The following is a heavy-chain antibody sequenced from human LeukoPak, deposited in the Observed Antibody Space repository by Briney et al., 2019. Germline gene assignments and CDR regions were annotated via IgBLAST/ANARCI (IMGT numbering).Heavy chain of an antibody. CDR1: GGSISSYY. CDR3: AREDCSGGSCYLGY. V-gene: IGHV4-59*01. Sequence: SETLSLTCTVSGGSISSYYWSWIRQPPGKGLEWIGYIYYSGSTNYNPSLKSRVTISVDTSKNQFSLKLSSVTAADMAVYYCAREDCSGGSCYLGYWGQGTLVTVSS. J-gene: IGHJ4*02. CDR2: IYYSGST. D-gene: IGHD2-15*01.